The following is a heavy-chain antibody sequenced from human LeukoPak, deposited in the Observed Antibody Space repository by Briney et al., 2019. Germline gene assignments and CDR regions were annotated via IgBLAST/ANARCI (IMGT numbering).Heavy chain of an antibody. CDR3: ARERRGDDAFDI. CDR1: GFTFSSYA. V-gene: IGHV3-64*01. J-gene: IGHJ3*02. Sequence: GGSLRLSCAASGFTFSSYAMHWVRQAPGKGLEYVSTISTNGGRTYYANSVKGRFTISRDNSKNTVYLQMGSLRAEDMAVYYCARERRGDDAFDIWGQGTMDTVSS. CDR2: ISTNGGRT. D-gene: IGHD3-16*01.